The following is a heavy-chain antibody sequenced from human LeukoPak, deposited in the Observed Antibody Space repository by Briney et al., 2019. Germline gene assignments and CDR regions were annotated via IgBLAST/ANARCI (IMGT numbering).Heavy chain of an antibody. D-gene: IGHD5-18*01. Sequence: SETLSLTCTVSGGSISSYYWSWIRQSPGKGLERIGYIYYSGSTNYNPSLKSRVTISVDTSKNQFSLKLSSVTAADTAVYYCARDSARYSYGFFGWFDPWGQGTLVTVSS. CDR2: IYYSGST. J-gene: IGHJ5*02. CDR1: GGSISSYY. V-gene: IGHV4-59*01. CDR3: ARDSARYSYGFFGWFDP.